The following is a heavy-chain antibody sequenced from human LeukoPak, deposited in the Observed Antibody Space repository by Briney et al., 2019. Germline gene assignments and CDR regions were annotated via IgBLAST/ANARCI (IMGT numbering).Heavy chain of an antibody. V-gene: IGHV3-48*01. J-gene: IGHJ6*02. CDR3: ARDRSGSDYGMDV. D-gene: IGHD3-10*01. Sequence: PGGSLRLSCAASGFTFSSYWMSWARQAPGKGLEWVSYISSSSSTIYYADSVKGRFTISRDNAKNSLYLQMNSLRAEDTAVYYCARDRSGSDYGMDVWGQGTTVTVSS. CDR2: ISSSSSTI. CDR1: GFTFSSYW.